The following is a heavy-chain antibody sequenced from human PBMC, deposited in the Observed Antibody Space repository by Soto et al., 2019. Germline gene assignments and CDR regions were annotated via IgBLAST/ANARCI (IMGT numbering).Heavy chain of an antibody. CDR1: GGSLSSGGYS. CDR3: ASVVVGGALDI. V-gene: IGHV4-30-2*01. Sequence: QLQLQESGSGLVKPSQTLSLTCAVSGGSLSSGGYSWSWIRQPPGKGLEWIGYIYHSGSTYYNPSLKSQVTISVDRSKNQVSLKLSSVTAADTAVYYCASVVVGGALDIWGQGTMVTVSS. CDR2: IYHSGST. J-gene: IGHJ3*02. D-gene: IGHD2-2*01.